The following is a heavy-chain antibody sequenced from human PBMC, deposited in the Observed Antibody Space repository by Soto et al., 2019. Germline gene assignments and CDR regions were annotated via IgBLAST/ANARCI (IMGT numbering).Heavy chain of an antibody. CDR3: TRRGISITGTTGEIS. J-gene: IGHJ4*02. CDR1: GFTFSGSA. CDR2: IRSKAKSYAT. V-gene: IGHV3-73*02. D-gene: IGHD1-20*01. Sequence: EVQLVESGGGLVQPGGSLKLSCAASGFTFSGSAMHWVRQASGKGLEWVGRIRSKAKSYATADAASVKGRFTISRDDSKNTAYLQMNSLKTEDTAVYYCTRRGISITGTTGEISWGQGTLVTVSS.